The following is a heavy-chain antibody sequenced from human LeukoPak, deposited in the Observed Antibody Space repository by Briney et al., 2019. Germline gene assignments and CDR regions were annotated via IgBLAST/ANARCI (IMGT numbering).Heavy chain of an antibody. D-gene: IGHD6-19*01. J-gene: IGHJ4*02. CDR3: AKDQGIAVTGVSDY. CDR1: GFTFSSYG. V-gene: IGHV3-21*04. Sequence: TGGSLRLSCAASGFTFSSYGMNWVRQAPGKVLEWVSSISSSSSYIYYADSVKGRFTISRDNAKNSLYLQMNSLRAEDTAVYYCAKDQGIAVTGVSDYWGQGTLVTVSS. CDR2: ISSSSSYI.